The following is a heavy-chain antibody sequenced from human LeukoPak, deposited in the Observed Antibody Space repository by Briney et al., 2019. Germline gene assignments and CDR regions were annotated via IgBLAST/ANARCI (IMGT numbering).Heavy chain of an antibody. V-gene: IGHV3-21*01. CDR1: GFTFSSYS. CDR3: ARDPTDVDTAMGTFDY. Sequence: GGSLRLSCAASGFTFSSYSMNWVRQAPGKGLEWVSSISSSSSYIYYADSVKGRFTISRDNAKNSLYLQINSLRAEDTAVYYCARDPTDVDTAMGTFDYWGQGTLVTVSS. J-gene: IGHJ4*02. D-gene: IGHD5-18*01. CDR2: ISSSSSYI.